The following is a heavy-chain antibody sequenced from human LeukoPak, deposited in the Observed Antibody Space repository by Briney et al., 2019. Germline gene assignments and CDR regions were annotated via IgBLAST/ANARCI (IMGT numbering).Heavy chain of an antibody. J-gene: IGHJ3*02. CDR3: ARRGTYDIGAFDI. D-gene: IGHD3-9*01. CDR2: IYYSGTT. V-gene: IGHV4-30-4*01. Sequence: SETLSLTCTVSGGSISSGRYYWSWIRQPPGKGLEWIGYIYYSGTTYHNPSLKSRLTISVDTSKNQFSLKSSSVTAADTAVYYCARRGTYDIGAFDIWGQGTMVTVSS. CDR1: GGSISSGRYY.